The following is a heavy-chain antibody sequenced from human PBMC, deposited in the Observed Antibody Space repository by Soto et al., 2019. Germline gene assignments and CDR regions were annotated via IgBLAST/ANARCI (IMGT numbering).Heavy chain of an antibody. V-gene: IGHV3-15*01. Sequence: GRSLRLSCAASGFSFNNAWMSCVRQAPGKGLEWVGRIKSKTDGGTTDYAAPVKGRFTISRDDSKNTLYLQMNSLKTEDTAVYYCTTFHDGAYYDFWRGWSPVEALDIWYKGPMRT. J-gene: IGHJ3*02. CDR1: GFSFNNAW. CDR2: IKSKTDGGTT. CDR3: TTFHDGAYYDFWRGWSPVEALDI. D-gene: IGHD3-3*01.